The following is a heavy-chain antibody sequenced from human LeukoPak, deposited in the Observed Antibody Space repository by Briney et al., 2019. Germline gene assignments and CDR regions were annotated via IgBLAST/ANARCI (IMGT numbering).Heavy chain of an antibody. V-gene: IGHV3-23*01. CDR1: VFTYSNFA. CDR3: AKNRGNYYYFDY. Sequence: GGTQRLSYAASVFTYSNFAMRWVRQAPGKGLECASAISGSGYGKYYADCVKGRFTISRDNSKNTLYLQMNSLRAEDTGVYYCAKNRGNYYYFDYWGQGTLVTVSS. J-gene: IGHJ4*02. CDR2: ISGSGYGK. D-gene: IGHD4-11*01.